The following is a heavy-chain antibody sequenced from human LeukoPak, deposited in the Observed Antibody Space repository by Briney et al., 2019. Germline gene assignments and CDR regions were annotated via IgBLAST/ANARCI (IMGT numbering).Heavy chain of an antibody. CDR2: IYDSGST. J-gene: IGHJ4*02. Sequence: SSETLSLTCTVSGGSIRSSYYYWGWIRQPPGKGLEWIGSIYDSGSTYYNPSLKSRVTISVDTSKNQFSLKLNSVTAADTAVYYCAREGGSDYWGQGTLVTVSS. CDR1: GGSIRSSYYY. V-gene: IGHV4-39*02. CDR3: AREGGSDY. D-gene: IGHD1-26*01.